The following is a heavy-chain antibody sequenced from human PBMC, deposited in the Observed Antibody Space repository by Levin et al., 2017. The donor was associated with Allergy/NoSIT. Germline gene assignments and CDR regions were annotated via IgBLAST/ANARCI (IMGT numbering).Heavy chain of an antibody. CDR2: ISGSGGST. Sequence: ETLSLTCAASGFTFSSYAMSWVRQAPGKGLEWVSAISGSGGSTYYADSVKGRFTISRDNSKNTLYLQMNSLRAEDTAVYYCAKDTSRALEYYFDYWGQGTLVTVSS. J-gene: IGHJ4*02. V-gene: IGHV3-23*01. CDR1: GFTFSSYA. CDR3: AKDTSRALEYYFDY.